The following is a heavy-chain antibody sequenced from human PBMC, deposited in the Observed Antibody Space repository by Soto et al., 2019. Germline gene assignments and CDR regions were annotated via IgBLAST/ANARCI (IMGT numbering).Heavy chain of an antibody. CDR1: GGSISSSSFY. CDR3: ARHRGYYDILTGYYTELNFDY. J-gene: IGHJ4*02. D-gene: IGHD3-9*01. V-gene: IGHV4-39*01. Sequence: SETLSLTCTVSGGSISSSSFYWGWIRQPPGKGLEWIGSIYYSGTTYYNPSLKSRVTISVDTCKNQFSLKLSSVTAADTAVYYCARHRGYYDILTGYYTELNFDYWGQGTLVTVS. CDR2: IYYSGTT.